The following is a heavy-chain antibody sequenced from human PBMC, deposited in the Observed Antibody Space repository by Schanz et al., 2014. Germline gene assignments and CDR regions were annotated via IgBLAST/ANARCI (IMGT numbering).Heavy chain of an antibody. Sequence: QVQLVQSGAEVKKPGASVKVSCKASGYTFTSYSMHWVRQAPGQGLEWMGIINLSGGGTSYALRFQDRVTVTRDTSRSTVYMELSSLRSEDTAVYYCARAPTAYCSDTSCLGTPFDYWGQGTLVNVSS. J-gene: IGHJ4*02. CDR2: INLSGGGT. CDR3: ARAPTAYCSDTSCLGTPFDY. V-gene: IGHV1-46*03. CDR1: GYTFTSYS. D-gene: IGHD2-2*01.